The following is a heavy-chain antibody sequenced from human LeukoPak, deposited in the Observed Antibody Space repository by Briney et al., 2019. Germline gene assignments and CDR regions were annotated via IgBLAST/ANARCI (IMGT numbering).Heavy chain of an antibody. CDR2: IKQDGSEK. CDR1: GFTFSSYW. J-gene: IGHJ4*02. V-gene: IGHV3-7*03. Sequence: GGSLRLSCAASGFTFSSYWMSWVRQAPGKGLEWVANIKQDGSEKYYVDSVKGRFTIPRDNAKNSLYLQMNSLRAEDTAVYYCARDQGEQWLVCFDYWGQGTLVTVSS. CDR3: ARDQGEQWLVCFDY. D-gene: IGHD6-19*01.